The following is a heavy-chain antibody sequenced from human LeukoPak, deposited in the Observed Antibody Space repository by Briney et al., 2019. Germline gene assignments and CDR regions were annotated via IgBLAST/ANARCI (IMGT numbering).Heavy chain of an antibody. Sequence: SVKVSCKASGGTFSSYAISWVRQAPGQGLEWMGRIIPILGTANYAQKFQGRVTITADKSTSTAYMELSSLRSEDTAVYYCARSLDTAMVALDYWGQGTLVTVSS. CDR3: ARSLDTAMVALDY. D-gene: IGHD5-18*01. CDR1: GGTFSSYA. V-gene: IGHV1-69*04. CDR2: IIPILGTA. J-gene: IGHJ4*02.